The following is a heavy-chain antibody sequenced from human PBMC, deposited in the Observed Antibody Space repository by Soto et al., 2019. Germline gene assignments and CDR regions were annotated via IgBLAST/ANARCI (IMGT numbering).Heavy chain of an antibody. J-gene: IGHJ5*02. V-gene: IGHV1-69*01. D-gene: IGHD6-13*01. CDR3: ARDRESSSSWYGRFDP. CDR1: GGTFSSYA. Sequence: QVQLVQSGAEVKKPGSSVKVSCKASGGTFSSYAISWVRQAPGQGLEWMGGIIPIFCTANYAQKFQGRVTITADESTSTAYIELSSLRSEDTAVYYCARDRESSSSWYGRFDPWGQGTLVTVSS. CDR2: IIPIFCTA.